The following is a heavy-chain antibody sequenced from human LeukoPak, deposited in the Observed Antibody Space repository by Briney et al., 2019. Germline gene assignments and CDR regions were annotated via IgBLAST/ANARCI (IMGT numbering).Heavy chain of an antibody. Sequence: PSETLSLTCTVSGGSISSYYWSWIRQPPGKGLEWIGYIYYSGSTNYNPSLKSRVTISVDTSKNQFSLKLSSVTTADTAVYYCARRPLRNYYGSGSIDYWGQGTLVTVSS. D-gene: IGHD3-10*01. CDR1: GGSISSYY. CDR3: ARRPLRNYYGSGSIDY. CDR2: IYYSGST. J-gene: IGHJ4*02. V-gene: IGHV4-59*12.